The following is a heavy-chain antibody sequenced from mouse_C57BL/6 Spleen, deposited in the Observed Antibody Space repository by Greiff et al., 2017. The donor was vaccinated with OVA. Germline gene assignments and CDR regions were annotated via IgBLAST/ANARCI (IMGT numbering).Heavy chain of an antibody. V-gene: IGHV1-81*01. D-gene: IGHD2-3*01. CDR1: GYTFTSYG. Sequence: VKLQESGAELARPGASVKLSCKASGYTFTSYGISWVKQRTGQGLEWIGEIYPRSGNTYYNEKFKGKATLTADKSSSTAYMELRSLTSEDSAVYFCASNDGYYFAWFAYWGQGTLVTVSA. J-gene: IGHJ3*01. CDR3: ASNDGYYFAWFAY. CDR2: IYPRSGNT.